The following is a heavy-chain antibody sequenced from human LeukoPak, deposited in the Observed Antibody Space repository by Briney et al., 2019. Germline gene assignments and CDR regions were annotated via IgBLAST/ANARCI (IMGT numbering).Heavy chain of an antibody. D-gene: IGHD3-3*01. J-gene: IGHJ4*02. CDR2: ISFSSSYI. CDR1: GFAFSSYS. CDR3: ARGTLRFLISTAGPSFEY. Sequence: GGSLRLSCAASGFAFSSYSMNWVRQAPGKGLEWVSSISFSSSYIHYADSVKGRFTISRDNAKNSLYLQMNSLRAEDTAVYYCARGTLRFLISTAGPSFEYWGQGSLVTVSS. V-gene: IGHV3-21*01.